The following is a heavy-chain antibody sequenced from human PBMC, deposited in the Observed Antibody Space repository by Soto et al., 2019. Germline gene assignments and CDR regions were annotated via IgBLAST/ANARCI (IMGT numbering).Heavy chain of an antibody. J-gene: IGHJ4*02. V-gene: IGHV2-26*01. CDR1: GFSLSHIRVG. CDR3: ARIERYSTYEYFDF. Sequence: SGPTLVNPTSTLTLTCTVSGFSLSHIRVGVGWIRQPPGKALEWLAHVFSNDAKSYSPTLKGRLTISRDTFRSQVVLTMTNVDPVDTATSFCARIERYSTYEYFDFWGQGTLVTVSS. D-gene: IGHD5-12*01. CDR2: VFSNDAK.